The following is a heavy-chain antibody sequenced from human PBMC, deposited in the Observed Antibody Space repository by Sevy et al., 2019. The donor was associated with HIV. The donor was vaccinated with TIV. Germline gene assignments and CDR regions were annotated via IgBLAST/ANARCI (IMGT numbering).Heavy chain of an antibody. V-gene: IGHV4-59*01. J-gene: IGHJ5*02. D-gene: IGHD3-10*01. Sequence: SETLSLTCTVSGGSISSYYWSWIRQPPGKGLEWIGYIYYSGSTNYNPSLKSRVTISVDTSKNQFSLKLSSVTAADTAVYYCARDSGRTMAPGGFDPWGQGTLVTVSS. CDR2: IYYSGST. CDR1: GGSISSYY. CDR3: ARDSGRTMAPGGFDP.